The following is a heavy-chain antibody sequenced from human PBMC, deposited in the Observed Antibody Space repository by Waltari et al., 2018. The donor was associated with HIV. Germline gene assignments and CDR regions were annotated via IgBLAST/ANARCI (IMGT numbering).Heavy chain of an antibody. CDR2: ISRSSSYI. J-gene: IGHJ4*02. CDR3: ASGGWLGSEDDY. V-gene: IGHV3-21*01. CDR1: GFTFSSYS. Sequence: EVQLVESGGGLVKPGGSLRLSCAASGFTFSSYSMNWVRQAPGKGLVWVFSISRSSSYIYYADSVKGRFTISRDNAKNSLYLQMNSLRAEDTAVYYCASGGWLGSEDDYWGQGTLVTVSS. D-gene: IGHD3-10*01.